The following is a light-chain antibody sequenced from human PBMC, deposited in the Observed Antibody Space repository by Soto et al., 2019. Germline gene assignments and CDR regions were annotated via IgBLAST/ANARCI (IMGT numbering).Light chain of an antibody. Sequence: QSALTQPASVSGSPGQSITISCTGTSSDVGAYNYVSWYQQHPGKAPKLMIYDVSNRPSGVSNRFSGSKSGNTASLTISGLQAEDEADYYCSSYTSSSTLHGIFGGGTQLTVL. CDR1: SSDVGAYNY. V-gene: IGLV2-14*01. CDR3: SSYTSSSTLHGI. CDR2: DVS. J-gene: IGLJ2*01.